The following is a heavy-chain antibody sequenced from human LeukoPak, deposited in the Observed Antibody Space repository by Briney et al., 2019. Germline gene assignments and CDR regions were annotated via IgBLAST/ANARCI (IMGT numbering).Heavy chain of an antibody. D-gene: IGHD3-3*02. V-gene: IGHV4-59*01. CDR2: MYYSGST. Sequence: PSETLCLTCTASGGSMSRYYWSWVRQPPGKGLEWIGYMYYSGSTKYNPSLKSRVTISVDTSKNQFSLKLSSVTAADTAVYYCARSSTGSYFDYWGQGTLVTVSS. J-gene: IGHJ4*02. CDR1: GGSMSRYY. CDR3: ARSSTGSYFDY.